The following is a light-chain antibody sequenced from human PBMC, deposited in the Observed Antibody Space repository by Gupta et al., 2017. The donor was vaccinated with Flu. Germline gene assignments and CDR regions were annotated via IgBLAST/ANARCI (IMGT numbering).Light chain of an antibody. CDR1: SSNIGAGYD. CDR3: QSYDSSLSGWV. CDR2: GNS. Sequence: QSVLTQPPSLPGAPGQRVTIPCTGSSSNIGAGYDVHWYQQLPGTAPKLLIYGNSNRPSGVPDRFSGSKSGTSASLAITGLQAEDEADYYCQSYDSSLSGWVFGGGTKLTVL. V-gene: IGLV1-40*01. J-gene: IGLJ3*02.